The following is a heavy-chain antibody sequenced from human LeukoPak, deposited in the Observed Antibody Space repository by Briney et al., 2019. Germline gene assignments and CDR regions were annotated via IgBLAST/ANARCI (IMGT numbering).Heavy chain of an antibody. V-gene: IGHV4-59*05. CDR2: VYYSGST. CDR3: ARFFEGGDYGDYSDY. J-gene: IGHJ4*02. Sequence: SETLSLTCSVSGGSLSSFYWGWLRQPPGKGLEWIGSVYYSGSTYYSPSLTSRVTISVDTSKKQFSLKLNSVTAADTAVYYCARFFEGGDYGDYSDYWGQGTLVTVSS. CDR1: GGSLSSFY. D-gene: IGHD4-17*01.